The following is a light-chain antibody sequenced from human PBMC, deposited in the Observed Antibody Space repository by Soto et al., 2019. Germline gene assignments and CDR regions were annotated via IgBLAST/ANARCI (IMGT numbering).Light chain of an antibody. Sequence: IVLTHSPVTLSFSPGERGSLSCRASQSVSSNYVAWYQQKPGQAPRLLMYGSYHRATGIPARFSGSGSGTDFTLTISSLEPEDFAVYYCQQRTNWPDTFGQGTRLEIK. CDR2: GSY. V-gene: IGKV3D-20*02. CDR3: QQRTNWPDT. CDR1: QSVSSNY. J-gene: IGKJ5*01.